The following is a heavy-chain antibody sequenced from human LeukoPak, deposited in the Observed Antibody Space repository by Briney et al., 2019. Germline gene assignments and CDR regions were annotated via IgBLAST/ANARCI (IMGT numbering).Heavy chain of an antibody. CDR2: IIPILGTA. J-gene: IGHJ4*02. CDR3: ARDSSSSWYGFLDY. CDR1: GGTFSSYA. Sequence: SVKVSCKASGGTFSSYAISWVRQAPGQGLEWMGGIIPILGTASDAQKFQGRVTITADESTSTAYMELSSLRSEDTAVYYCARDSSSSWYGFLDYWGQGTLVTVSS. V-gene: IGHV1-69*13. D-gene: IGHD6-13*01.